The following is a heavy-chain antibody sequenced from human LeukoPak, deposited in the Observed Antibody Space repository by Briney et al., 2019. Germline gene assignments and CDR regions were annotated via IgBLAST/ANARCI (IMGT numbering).Heavy chain of an antibody. J-gene: IGHJ4*02. CDR1: GFTFSNAW. V-gene: IGHV3-74*01. CDR2: ISSDGGTT. Sequence: GGSLRLSCAASGFTFSNAWMSWVRQAPGKGLVWVSRISSDGGTTSYADSVKGRFTISRDNAKSTLYLQMNSLRPEDTAVYYCGRGGGTYFDYSGQGTLVTVSS. CDR3: GRGGGTYFDY. D-gene: IGHD1-26*01.